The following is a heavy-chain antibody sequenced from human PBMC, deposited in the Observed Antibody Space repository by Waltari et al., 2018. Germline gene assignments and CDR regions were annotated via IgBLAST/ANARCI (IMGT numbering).Heavy chain of an antibody. CDR2: IYSRGNT. CDR3: AKDGAHSSGWCGMGY. CDR1: GFTVSSTY. Sequence: EVQVVESGGGLIQPGGSLRLSCAASGFTVSSTYLSWVRQAPGKGLEWGSVIYSRGNTYFADSVKDRFTISRDKSKNTLYLQMNSLGAEDTAVYYGAKDGAHSSGWCGMGYWGQGTLVTVSS. D-gene: IGHD6-19*01. J-gene: IGHJ4*02. V-gene: IGHV3-53*01.